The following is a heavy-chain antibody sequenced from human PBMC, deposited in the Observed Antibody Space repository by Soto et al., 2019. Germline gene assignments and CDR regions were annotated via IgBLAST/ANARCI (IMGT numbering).Heavy chain of an antibody. J-gene: IGHJ5*02. CDR1: GGSITSYH. Sequence: SATLSLTCIVPGGSITSYHWSWIRQLPEKGLEWIAYTYYTGNTNYNPSFQSRVTISIDTSKNQLSLKMTSMTAADTAVYYCAKDYGSGPGDWFDPWGQGTLVTVSS. CDR3: AKDYGSGPGDWFDP. D-gene: IGHD3-10*01. CDR2: TYYTGNT. V-gene: IGHV4-59*01.